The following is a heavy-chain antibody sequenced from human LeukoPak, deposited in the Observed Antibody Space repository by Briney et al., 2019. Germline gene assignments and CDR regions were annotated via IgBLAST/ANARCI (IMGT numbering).Heavy chain of an antibody. Sequence: ASVKVSCKASGYTFTGYYMHWVRQAPGQGLEWMGWINPNTGGTDYAQKFQGRVTMTRDTSISTAYMDLTKLRSDDTAVYYCATSSRDLYSYYFDYWGHGTLVTVSS. J-gene: IGHJ4*01. CDR2: INPNTGGT. CDR1: GYTFTGYY. V-gene: IGHV1-2*02. D-gene: IGHD5-24*01. CDR3: ATSSRDLYSYYFDY.